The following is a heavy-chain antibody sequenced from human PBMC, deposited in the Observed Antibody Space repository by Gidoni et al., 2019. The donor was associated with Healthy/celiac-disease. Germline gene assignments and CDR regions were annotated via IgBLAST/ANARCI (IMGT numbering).Heavy chain of an antibody. CDR3: AKDLSKGMVRGDIDY. J-gene: IGHJ4*02. CDR1: GFTFSSYG. Sequence: QVQLVESGGGVVQPGRSLRLSCAASGFTFSSYGMHWVRQAPGKGLEWVAVISYDGSNKYYADSVKGRFTISRDNSKNTLYLQMNSLRAEDTAVYYCAKDLSKGMVRGDIDYWGQGTLVTVSS. CDR2: ISYDGSNK. V-gene: IGHV3-30*18. D-gene: IGHD3-10*01.